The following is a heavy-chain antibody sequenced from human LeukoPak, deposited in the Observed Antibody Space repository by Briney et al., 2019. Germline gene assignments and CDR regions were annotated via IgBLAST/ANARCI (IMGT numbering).Heavy chain of an antibody. CDR2: ITSSSSYI. Sequence: GGSLRLSCAASGFTFSSYSMNWVRQAPGKGLEWVSSITSSSSYIYYADSVKGRFTISRHNAKNSLYLQLNSLRAEDTAVYYCVRLCDDYTNGHFDSWGQGTLVTVSS. D-gene: IGHD4-11*01. CDR1: GFTFSSYS. V-gene: IGHV3-21*01. J-gene: IGHJ4*02. CDR3: VRLCDDYTNGHFDS.